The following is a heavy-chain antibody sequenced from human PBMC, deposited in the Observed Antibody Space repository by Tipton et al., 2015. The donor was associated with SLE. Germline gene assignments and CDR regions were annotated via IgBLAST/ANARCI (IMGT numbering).Heavy chain of an antibody. Sequence: SLRLSCAASGFTFSSYWMSWVRQAPGKGLEWVANIKQDGSEKYYMDSVKGRFTISRDNAKNSLYLQMNSLRAEDTAVYYCARCPQGGFFWSGYYTGIIRGCFDYWGQGTLVTVSS. CDR2: IKQDGSEK. CDR1: GFTFSSYW. V-gene: IGHV3-7*01. CDR3: ARCPQGGFFWSGYYTGIIRGCFDY. D-gene: IGHD3-3*01. J-gene: IGHJ4*02.